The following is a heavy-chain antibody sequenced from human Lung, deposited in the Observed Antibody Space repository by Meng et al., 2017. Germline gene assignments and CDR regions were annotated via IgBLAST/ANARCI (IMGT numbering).Heavy chain of an antibody. Sequence: QVQLVQSGADAKKPWASMKVSCKASGYIFNNYDISWVRQAPGQGLEWMGWISVKNGEAKYPQNFQGRVTMTTDTTTSTAYMELRSLTSDDTAVYYCARYVPNGSFWYFDFWGRGTLVTVSS. D-gene: IGHD6-13*01. CDR2: ISVKNGEA. CDR3: ARYVPNGSFWYFDF. J-gene: IGHJ2*01. CDR1: GYIFNNYD. V-gene: IGHV1-18*01.